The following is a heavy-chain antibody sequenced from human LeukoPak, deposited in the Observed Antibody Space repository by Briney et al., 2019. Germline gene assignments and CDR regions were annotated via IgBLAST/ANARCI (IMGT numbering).Heavy chain of an antibody. Sequence: ASVKVSCKASGYTFTSYGISWVRHAPGQGLEWMGWISAYNGNTNYAQKLQGRVTMTTDTSTSTAYMELRSLRSDDTAVYYCARVPSVAGTTRGAFDIWGQGTMVTVSS. J-gene: IGHJ3*02. CDR2: ISAYNGNT. D-gene: IGHD6-19*01. CDR1: GYTFTSYG. V-gene: IGHV1-18*01. CDR3: ARVPSVAGTTRGAFDI.